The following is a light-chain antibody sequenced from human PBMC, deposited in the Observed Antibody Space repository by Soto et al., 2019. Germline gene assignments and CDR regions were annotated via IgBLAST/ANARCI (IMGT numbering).Light chain of an antibody. CDR3: QTFDSSLTISWV. J-gene: IGLJ3*02. Sequence: QSVVTQPPSVSGAPGQRVTISCTGSSSNIGRGYDVHWYQQFPGSAPRLLLSGDSNRPSGVPDRFSGSRSGTSASLAITGLQADDEADYYCQTFDSSLTISWVFGGGTKLTVL. CDR1: SSNIGRGYD. CDR2: GDS. V-gene: IGLV1-40*01.